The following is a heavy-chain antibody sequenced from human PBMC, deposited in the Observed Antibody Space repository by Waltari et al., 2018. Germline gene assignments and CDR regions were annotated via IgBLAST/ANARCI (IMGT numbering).Heavy chain of an antibody. CDR3: AGGGGWVLDD. CDR1: GFTFSGFW. Sequence: EVKLVESGGGLVQPGGSLRLACAASGFTFSGFWMFWVRQAPGKGLEWVANIKQDGSEKYYVDSVKGRFTISRDNAKNSLYLQMNSLGADDTAVYYCAGGGGWVLDDWGQGTLVTVSS. J-gene: IGHJ4*02. D-gene: IGHD6-19*01. V-gene: IGHV3-7*01. CDR2: IKQDGSEK.